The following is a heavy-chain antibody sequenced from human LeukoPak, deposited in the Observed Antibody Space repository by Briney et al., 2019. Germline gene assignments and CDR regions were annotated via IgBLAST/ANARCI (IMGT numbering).Heavy chain of an antibody. Sequence: ASVKVSCKASGGTFSSYAISWVRQAPGQGLEWMGGIIPIFGTANYAQKFQGRVTITADESTSTAYMELSSLRSEDTAVYYCVRQETPHGNFDYWGQGTLVTVSS. J-gene: IGHJ4*02. V-gene: IGHV1-69*01. CDR2: IIPIFGTA. CDR1: GGTFSSYA. CDR3: VRQETPHGNFDY. D-gene: IGHD1-26*01.